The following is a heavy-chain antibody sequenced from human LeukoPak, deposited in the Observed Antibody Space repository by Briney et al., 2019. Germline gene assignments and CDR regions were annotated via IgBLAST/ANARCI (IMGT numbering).Heavy chain of an antibody. CDR2: IHNSGTT. V-gene: IGHV4-34*01. D-gene: IGHD3-10*01. CDR1: GGPFSGYF. J-gene: IGHJ4*02. CDR3: ARRYYYNLGSFPFDF. Sequence: SETLSLTCAVSGGPFSGYFWSWIRQSSGKGLERIGEIHNSGTTNYNPSLDRRVTISEDTSKNQFYLNLSSVTAADTAVYYCARRYYYNLGSFPFDFWGQGTLVTVSS.